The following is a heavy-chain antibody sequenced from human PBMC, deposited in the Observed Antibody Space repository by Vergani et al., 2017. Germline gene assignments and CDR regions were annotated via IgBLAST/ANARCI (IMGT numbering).Heavy chain of an antibody. Sequence: QVQLQESGPGLVKPSQTLSLTCTVSGGSIRSGGYYWSWIRQYPGKGLEWIGCIYYSGSTFYNPSLKSRVTISVDTSKNLFSLKLSSVTAADTAVYYCARVSNQEKWFDPWGQGTLVTVSS. CDR3: ARVSNQEKWFDP. CDR1: GGSIRSGGYY. D-gene: IGHD4-11*01. V-gene: IGHV4-31*03. J-gene: IGHJ5*02. CDR2: IYYSGST.